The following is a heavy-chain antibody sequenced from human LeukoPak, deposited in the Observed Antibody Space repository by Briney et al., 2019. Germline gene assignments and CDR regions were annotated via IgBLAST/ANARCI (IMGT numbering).Heavy chain of an antibody. CDR2: ISGSGGST. CDR3: ARALVAPYYFDY. Sequence: PGGSLRLSCAASGFTFSSYAMSWVRQAPGKGLEWVSAISGSGGSTYYADSVKGRFTISRDNAKNTLYLQMDSLRAEDTAVYYCARALVAPYYFDYWGRGALVTVSS. V-gene: IGHV3-23*01. D-gene: IGHD2-15*01. J-gene: IGHJ4*02. CDR1: GFTFSSYA.